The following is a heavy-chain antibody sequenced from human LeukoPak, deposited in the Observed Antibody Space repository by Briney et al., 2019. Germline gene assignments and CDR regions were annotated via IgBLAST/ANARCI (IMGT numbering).Heavy chain of an antibody. CDR1: GGSISGYY. CDR3: ARDFGETSLPNWFDP. D-gene: IGHD3-16*01. CDR2: IYTSGST. V-gene: IGHV4-4*07. J-gene: IGHJ5*02. Sequence: SETLSLTCTVSGGSISGYYWSWIRQPAGKGLEWIGRIYTSGSTNYNPSLTSRVTMSVDTSKDQFSLKLSSVTAADTAVYFCARDFGETSLPNWFDPWGQGTLVIVSS.